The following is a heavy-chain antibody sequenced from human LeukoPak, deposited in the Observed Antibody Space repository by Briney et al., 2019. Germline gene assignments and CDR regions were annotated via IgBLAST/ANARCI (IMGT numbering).Heavy chain of an antibody. J-gene: IGHJ4*02. D-gene: IGHD6-25*01. CDR3: ARPLAPHIAAPDY. Sequence: GESLQIPCKASEYSFTSYWCGWVGRPPGKGLEWLGIIYPGDTDTRYSPSFQGQVTISADKSISTAYLQWSSLKASDTAMYYCARPLAPHIAAPDYWGQGTLVTVSS. CDR2: IYPGDTDT. V-gene: IGHV5-51*01. CDR1: EYSFTSYW.